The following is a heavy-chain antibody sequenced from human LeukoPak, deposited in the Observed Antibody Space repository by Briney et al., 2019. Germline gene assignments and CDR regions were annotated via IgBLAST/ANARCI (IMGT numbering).Heavy chain of an antibody. CDR2: IYTSGST. J-gene: IGHJ3*02. V-gene: IGHV4-4*07. CDR3: ARDVVGATTDAFDI. Sequence: SETLSLTCTVSGGSTSSNYWSCIRQPAGKGREWIGRIYTSGSTNYNPSLKSRVTMSVDTSKNQFSLKLSSVNAADTAVYYCARDVVGATTDAFDIWGQGTRVTVSP. D-gene: IGHD1-26*01. CDR1: GGSTSSNY.